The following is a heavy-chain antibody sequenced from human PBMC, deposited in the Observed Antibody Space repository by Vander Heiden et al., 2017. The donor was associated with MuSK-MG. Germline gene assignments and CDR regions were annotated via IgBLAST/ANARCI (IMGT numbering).Heavy chain of an antibody. V-gene: IGHV4-38-2*01. D-gene: IGHD5-18*01. CDR2: IYHSGST. J-gene: IGHJ4*02. Sequence: QVQLQESGPGLVKPSETLSLTCAVSGYSISSGYYWGWIRQPPGKGLEWIGSIYHSGSTYYNPSLKSRVTISVDTSKNQFSLKLSSVTAADTAVYYCARRGYSYGPAGPLPDYWGQGTLVTVSS. CDR3: ARRGYSYGPAGPLPDY. CDR1: GYSISSGYY.